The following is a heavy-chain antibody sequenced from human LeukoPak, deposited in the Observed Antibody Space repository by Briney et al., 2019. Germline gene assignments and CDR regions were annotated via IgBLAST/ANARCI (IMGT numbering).Heavy chain of an antibody. CDR2: ISSSSSDI. CDR1: GFTFSSYS. Sequence: GGSLRLSCAASGFTFSSYSMNWVRQAPGKGLEWVSSISSSSSDIYYADSVKGRFTIYRDNAKNSLYLQMNSLRVEDTSVYYCTRTLYAMDVWGQGTTVTVSS. V-gene: IGHV3-21*03. D-gene: IGHD2-2*01. CDR3: TRTLYAMDV. J-gene: IGHJ6*02.